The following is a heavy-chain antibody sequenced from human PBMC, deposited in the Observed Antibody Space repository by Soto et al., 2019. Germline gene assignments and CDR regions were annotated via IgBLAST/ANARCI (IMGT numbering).Heavy chain of an antibody. CDR1: GFTFSSYA. V-gene: IGHV3-23*01. CDR3: AKSITMIVVVIKEYYYYGMDV. J-gene: IGHJ6*02. CDR2: ISGSGGST. Sequence: GGSLRLSCAASGFTFSSYAMRWVRQAPGKGLEWVSAISGSGGSTYYADSVKGRFTISRDNSKNTLYLQMNSLRAEDTAVYYCAKSITMIVVVIKEYYYYGMDVWGQGTTVTVSS. D-gene: IGHD3-22*01.